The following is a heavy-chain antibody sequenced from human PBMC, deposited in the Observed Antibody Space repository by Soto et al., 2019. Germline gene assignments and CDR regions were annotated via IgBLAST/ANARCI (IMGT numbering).Heavy chain of an antibody. CDR2: ISRSGGST. CDR1: GFTFSSYA. D-gene: IGHD2-21*02. CDR3: AKDKEVVTRPRYYFDY. J-gene: IGHJ4*02. Sequence: EVQLLESGGGLVQPGGSLRLSCAASGFTFSSYAMSWVRQAPGKGLEWVSAISRSGGSTYYADSVKGRFTISRDNSKNTLYLQMNSLRAEDTAVYYYAKDKEVVTRPRYYFDYWGQGTLVTVSS. V-gene: IGHV3-23*01.